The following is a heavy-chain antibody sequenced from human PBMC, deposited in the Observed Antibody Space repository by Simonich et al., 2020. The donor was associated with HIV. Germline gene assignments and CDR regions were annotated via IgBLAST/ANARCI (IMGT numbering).Heavy chain of an antibody. D-gene: IGHD2-8*01. Sequence: QVQLVQSGAEVKKPGSSVKVSCKASGGTFSSYAISCGRQAPGQGLEWMGEILPILGIPNSAQNFQGRVTITADKSTSTVYMELSSLRYEDTAVYYCARVFIMGHGFDYWGQGTLVTVSS. CDR1: GGTFSSYA. CDR2: ILPILGIP. V-gene: IGHV1-69*09. J-gene: IGHJ4*02. CDR3: ARVFIMGHGFDY.